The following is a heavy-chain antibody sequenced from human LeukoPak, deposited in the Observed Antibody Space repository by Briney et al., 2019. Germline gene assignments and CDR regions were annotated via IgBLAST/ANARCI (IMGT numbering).Heavy chain of an antibody. J-gene: IGHJ4*02. CDR2: ISYDGSNE. V-gene: IGHV3-30*18. CDR1: GFTFRNYG. D-gene: IGHD2-21*02. Sequence: GRSLRLSCAASGFTFRNYGMHWVRQAPGKGLEWVAVISYDGSNEYYADSVKGRCTISRDNSKSTLHLQMNSLRADDTAVYYCAKDTWGWRPSGHFDYWGQGTLVTVSS. CDR3: AKDTWGWRPSGHFDY.